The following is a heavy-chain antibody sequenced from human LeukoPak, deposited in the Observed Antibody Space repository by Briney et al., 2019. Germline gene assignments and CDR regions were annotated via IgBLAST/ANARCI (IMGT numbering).Heavy chain of an antibody. J-gene: IGHJ3*01. CDR3: AKDLSHYYYGPGSFLN. CDR1: GFTFSSYA. Sequence: GGSLRLSCAASGFTFSSYAMSWVRQAPGKGLEWVSAISGSGGSTYYADSVKGRFTISRDNSKSTLYLQMNSLRAEDTAVYYCAKDLSHYYYGPGSFLNWGQGTMVTVSS. CDR2: ISGSGGST. V-gene: IGHV3-23*01. D-gene: IGHD3-10*01.